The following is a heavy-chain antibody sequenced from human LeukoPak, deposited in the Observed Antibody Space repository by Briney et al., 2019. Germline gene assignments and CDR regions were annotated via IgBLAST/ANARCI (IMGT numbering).Heavy chain of an antibody. D-gene: IGHD3-22*01. CDR3: AKVGLYYYDSSGFYYFDY. CDR2: ISGSGGST. V-gene: IGHV3-23*01. Sequence: GGSLRLSCAASGFTFSSYAMSWVRQAPGKGLEWVSAISGSGGSTYYADSVKGRFTISRDNSKNTLYLQVNSLRAEDTAVYSCAKVGLYYYDSSGFYYFDYWGQGTLVTVSS. J-gene: IGHJ4*02. CDR1: GFTFSSYA.